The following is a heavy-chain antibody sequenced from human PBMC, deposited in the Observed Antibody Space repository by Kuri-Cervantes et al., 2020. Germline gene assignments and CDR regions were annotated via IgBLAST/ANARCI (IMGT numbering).Heavy chain of an antibody. Sequence: SETLSLTCAVYGGSFSGYYWSWIRQPPGKGLEWIGEINHSGSTNYNPSLKSRVTISVDTSKNQFSLKLSSVTAADTAAYYCARTEAGGGTAEFDYWGQGTLVTVSS. CDR2: INHSGST. D-gene: IGHD1/OR15-1a*01. V-gene: IGHV4-34*01. CDR3: ARTEAGGGTAEFDY. J-gene: IGHJ4*02. CDR1: GGSFSGYY.